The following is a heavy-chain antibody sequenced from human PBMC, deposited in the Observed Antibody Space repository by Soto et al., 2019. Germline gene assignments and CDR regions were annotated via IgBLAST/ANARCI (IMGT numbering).Heavy chain of an antibody. CDR3: AREGTRLRAFDY. J-gene: IGHJ4*02. Sequence: QVQLQESGPGLVKPSQTLSLTCTVSGGSISSGGYYWSWLRQHPGKGLEWIGYIYYSGSTYYNPSLKSRVTISVDTSKNQFSLKLSSVTAADTAVYYCAREGTRLRAFDYWGQGTLVTVSS. D-gene: IGHD5-12*01. CDR1: GGSISSGGYY. V-gene: IGHV4-31*03. CDR2: IYYSGST.